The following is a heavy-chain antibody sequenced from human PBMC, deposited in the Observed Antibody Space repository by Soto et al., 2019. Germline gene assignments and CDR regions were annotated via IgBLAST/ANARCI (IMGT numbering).Heavy chain of an antibody. D-gene: IGHD1-26*01. CDR2: IYYSGST. CDR1: GGSISSSSYY. Sequence: QLQLQESGPGLVKPSETLSLTCTVSGGSISSSSYYWGWIRQPPGKGLEWIGSIYYSGSTYYNPSLKSRVTISVDTSKNQFSLKLSSVTAADTAVYYCARQWGWELEGEGGAFDIWGQGTMVTVSS. CDR3: ARQWGWELEGEGGAFDI. V-gene: IGHV4-39*01. J-gene: IGHJ3*02.